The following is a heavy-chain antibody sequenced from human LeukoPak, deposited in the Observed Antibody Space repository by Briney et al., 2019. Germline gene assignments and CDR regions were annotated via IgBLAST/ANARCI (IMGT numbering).Heavy chain of an antibody. J-gene: IGHJ4*02. CDR1: GFTFSGSA. V-gene: IGHV3-73*01. CDR3: TKWGNDFWSGSGDY. Sequence: GGSLRLSCAASGFTFSGSAVHWVRQASGKGLEWVGRIRSKANSYATAYAASVRGRFTLSRDDSKNTAYLQMNSLKTEDTAVYYCTKWGNDFWSGSGDYWGQGTLVTVSS. D-gene: IGHD3-3*01. CDR2: IRSKANSYAT.